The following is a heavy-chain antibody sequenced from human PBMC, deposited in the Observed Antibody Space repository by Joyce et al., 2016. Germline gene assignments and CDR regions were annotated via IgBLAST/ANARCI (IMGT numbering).Heavy chain of an antibody. CDR3: ASDHSAGHRFDY. CDR1: GYTFSDYY. Sequence: QVQLVQSGAEVKKPGASVKVSCKASGYTFSDYYIHWVRQAPGKGLEGMGWINPNRGGTNYAQKFQGWVTMTRDTSISTVHMELSRLKSDDTAVYYCASDHSAGHRFDYWGQGTLVTVSS. V-gene: IGHV1-2*04. CDR2: INPNRGGT. J-gene: IGHJ4*02. D-gene: IGHD2-15*01.